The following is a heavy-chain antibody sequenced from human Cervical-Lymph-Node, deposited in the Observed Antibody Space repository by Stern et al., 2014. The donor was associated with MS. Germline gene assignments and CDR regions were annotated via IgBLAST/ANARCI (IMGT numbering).Heavy chain of an antibody. CDR3: ARGRNYVF. V-gene: IGHV3-11*01. J-gene: IGHJ4*02. Sequence: VQLVESGGGLVKPGGSLRLSCAASGFTFSDYYMSWIRQAPGQGLEWVSYISSDSTIYYADSVKGRFTISRDNAKNSLYLQMNSLRAEDTAVYYCARGRNYVFWGQGTLVTVSS. CDR2: ISSDSTI. CDR1: GFTFSDYY. D-gene: IGHD1-7*01.